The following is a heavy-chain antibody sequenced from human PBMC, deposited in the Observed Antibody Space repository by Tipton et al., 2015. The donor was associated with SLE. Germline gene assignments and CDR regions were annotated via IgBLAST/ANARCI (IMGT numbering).Heavy chain of an antibody. CDR3: ARRAYYDYSGYFDY. CDR2: IYYSGST. D-gene: IGHD3-22*01. J-gene: IGHJ4*02. Sequence: TLSLTCTVSGGSISSHYWRWIRKPPGKGLEWIGYIYYSGSTKYNPSLKSRVTISLDMSKNQFSLNLNSVTAADTAVYYCARRAYYDYSGYFDYWGQGTLVTVSS. CDR1: GGSISSHY. V-gene: IGHV4-59*11.